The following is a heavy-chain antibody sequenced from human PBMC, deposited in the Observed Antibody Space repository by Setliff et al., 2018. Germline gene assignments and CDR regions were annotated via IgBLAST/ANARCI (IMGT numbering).Heavy chain of an antibody. CDR3: AGVYGENDLPDI. CDR1: DGSISSTSYY. CDR2: IYYRGST. D-gene: IGHD4-17*01. V-gene: IGHV4-39*07. J-gene: IGHJ3*02. Sequence: SETLSLTCTVSDGSISSTSYYWAWIRQPPGKGLEWTGSIYYRGSTFIYPSLRSRVTVSADTSKNQFSLKLTSVTAADTAMYYCAGVYGENDLPDIWGQGTMVT.